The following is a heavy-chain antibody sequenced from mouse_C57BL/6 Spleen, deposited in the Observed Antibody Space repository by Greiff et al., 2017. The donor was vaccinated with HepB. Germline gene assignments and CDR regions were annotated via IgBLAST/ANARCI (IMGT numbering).Heavy chain of an antibody. D-gene: IGHD2-1*01. Sequence: EVQLQQSGPELVKPGASVKISCKASGYTFTDYYMNWVKQSHGKSLEWIGDINPNNGGTSYNQKFKGKATLTVDKSSSTAYMELRSLTSEDSAVYYGAREGFYLAYWGQGTLVTVSA. CDR2: INPNNGGT. J-gene: IGHJ3*01. CDR3: AREGFYLAY. CDR1: GYTFTDYY. V-gene: IGHV1-26*01.